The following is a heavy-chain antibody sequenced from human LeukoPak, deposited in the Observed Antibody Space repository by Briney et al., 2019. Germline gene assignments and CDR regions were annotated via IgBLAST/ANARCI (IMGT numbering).Heavy chain of an antibody. CDR2: IYYSGST. V-gene: IGHV4-39*07. J-gene: IGHJ4*02. CDR1: GGSLSFYY. CDR3: ARDQGSIILGYFDY. Sequence: PSETLSLTCGVSGGSLSFYYWSWIRQPPGKGLEWIGSIYYSGSTYYNPSLKSRVTISVDTSKNQFSLKLSSVTAADTAVYYCARDQGSIILGYFDYWGQGTLVTVSS. D-gene: IGHD1-14*01.